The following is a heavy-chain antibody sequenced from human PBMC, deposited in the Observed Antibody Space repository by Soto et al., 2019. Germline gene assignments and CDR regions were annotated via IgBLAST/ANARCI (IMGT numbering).Heavy chain of an antibody. CDR1: GYTLTELS. J-gene: IGHJ3*02. Sequence: ASVKVSCKVSGYTLTELSMHWVRQAPGKGLEWMGGFDPEDGETIYAQKFQGRVTMTEDTSTDTAYMELSSLRSEDTAVYYCATDLGGTSLDAFDSWGQGTMVTVSS. CDR3: ATDLGGTSLDAFDS. V-gene: IGHV1-24*01. CDR2: FDPEDGET. D-gene: IGHD3-16*01.